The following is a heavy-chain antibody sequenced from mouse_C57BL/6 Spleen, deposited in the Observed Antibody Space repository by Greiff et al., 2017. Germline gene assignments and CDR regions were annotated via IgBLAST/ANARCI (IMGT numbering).Heavy chain of an antibody. CDR2: IYPGDGDT. J-gene: IGHJ2*01. D-gene: IGHD2-4*01. CDR3: ARSDIYYDYDVGFDY. V-gene: IGHV1-82*01. Sequence: QVQLKESGPELVKPGASVKISCKASGYAFSSSWMNWVKQRPGKGLEWIGRIYPGDGDTNYNGKFKGKATLTADKSSSTAYMQLSSLTSEDSAVYFCARSDIYYDYDVGFDYWGQGTTLTVSS. CDR1: GYAFSSSW.